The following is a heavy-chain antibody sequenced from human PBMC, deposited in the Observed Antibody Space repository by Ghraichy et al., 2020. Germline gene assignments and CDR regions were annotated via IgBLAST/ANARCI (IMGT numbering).Heavy chain of an antibody. CDR3: VRVSPGWFFDY. D-gene: IGHD6-19*01. V-gene: IGHV1-2*02. CDR2: ISPTTGDT. Sequence: ASVKVSCKASGHMFTLNDHYLHWIRQAPGQGLEWVGWISPTTGDTRSAQKFQDRVTMTRDTSISTAYMEMSSLSSDDTAVYFCVRVSPGWFFDYWGQGTLVTVSS. J-gene: IGHJ4*02. CDR1: GHMFTLNDHY.